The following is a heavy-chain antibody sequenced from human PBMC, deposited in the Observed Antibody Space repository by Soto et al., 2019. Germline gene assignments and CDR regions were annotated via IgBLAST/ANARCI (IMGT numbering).Heavy chain of an antibody. CDR1: GFTFSPYT. Sequence: EVQLVESGGGLVQPGGSLRLSCAASGFTFSPYTMTWVGQASGKGLEVVAYISGCSSTISYADSVQGRFTISRDNAKNSLYLQMTSLRDDDTAVYYCARERGGSYSDYWGQGTLVTVSS. D-gene: IGHD3-16*01. CDR3: ARERGGSYSDY. V-gene: IGHV3-48*02. CDR2: ISGCSSTI. J-gene: IGHJ4*02.